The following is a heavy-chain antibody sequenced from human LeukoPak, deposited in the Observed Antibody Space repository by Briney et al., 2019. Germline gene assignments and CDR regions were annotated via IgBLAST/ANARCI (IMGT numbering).Heavy chain of an antibody. Sequence: GGSLRLSCAASGFTFSRYPMHWVRQAPGEGLDWVGRIASKTDGGATDYAAPVKGRFTISRDDSKNTLNLQMNSLKTEDTAVYYCTTGIRGDWGQGTLVTVSS. V-gene: IGHV3-15*04. J-gene: IGHJ4*02. D-gene: IGHD3-10*01. CDR3: TTGIRGD. CDR1: GFTFSRYP. CDR2: IASKTDGGAT.